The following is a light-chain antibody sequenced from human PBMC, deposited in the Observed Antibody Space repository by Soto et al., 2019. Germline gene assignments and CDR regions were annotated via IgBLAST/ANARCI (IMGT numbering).Light chain of an antibody. V-gene: IGKV1-9*01. CDR1: QDISTY. J-gene: IGKJ3*01. CDR2: SAS. Sequence: IQLTQSPSSLSASVGDRVTITYRASQDISTYLAWYHQKPGKAPKLLIYSASTLQSGVPSRFSGRGSGTDFTLTISSLQPEDFGTYYCQQVDSYPRTFGPGTKVDI. CDR3: QQVDSYPRT.